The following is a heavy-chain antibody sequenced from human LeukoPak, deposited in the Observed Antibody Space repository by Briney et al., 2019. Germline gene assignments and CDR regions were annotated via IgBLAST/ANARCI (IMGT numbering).Heavy chain of an antibody. D-gene: IGHD3-22*01. CDR1: GFTFSSYS. CDR3: ARARSSYYYDSSSYL. J-gene: IGHJ4*02. V-gene: IGHV3-48*02. CDR2: ISSSSSII. Sequence: GGSLRLSCAASGFTFSSYSMNWVRQAPGKGLEWVSFISSSSSIIYYADSVKGRFTISRDNAKNSLYLQMNSLRDEDTAVYYCARARSSYYYDSSSYLWGQGALVTVSS.